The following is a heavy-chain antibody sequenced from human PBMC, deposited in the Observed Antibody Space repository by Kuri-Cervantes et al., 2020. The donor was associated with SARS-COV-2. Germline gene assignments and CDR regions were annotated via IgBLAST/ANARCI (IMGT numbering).Heavy chain of an antibody. CDR3: ATTYPGEWLPLDY. Sequence: GESLKISRAASGFTFSSYGMHWVRQAPGKGLEWVAVIWYDGSNKYYADSVKGRFTISRDNSKNTLYLQMNSLRAEDTAVYYCATTYPGEWLPLDYWGQGTLVTVSS. CDR2: IWYDGSNK. D-gene: IGHD3-10*01. V-gene: IGHV3-30*02. J-gene: IGHJ4*02. CDR1: GFTFSSYG.